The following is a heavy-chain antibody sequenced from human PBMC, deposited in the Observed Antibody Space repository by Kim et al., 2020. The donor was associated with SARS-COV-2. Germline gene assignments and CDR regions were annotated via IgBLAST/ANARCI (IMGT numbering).Heavy chain of an antibody. CDR1: GFTFSSYG. CDR3: ARGEYYDFWSGYGHFYYYYGIDV. CDR2: IWYDGSNK. V-gene: IGHV3-33*01. J-gene: IGHJ6*02. D-gene: IGHD3-3*01. Sequence: GGSLRLSCAASGFTFSSYGMHWVRQAPGKGLEWVAVIWYDGSNKYYADSVKGRFTISRDNSKNTLYLQMNSLRAEDTAVYYCARGEYYDFWSGYGHFYYYYGIDVGGQGTTVTVSS.